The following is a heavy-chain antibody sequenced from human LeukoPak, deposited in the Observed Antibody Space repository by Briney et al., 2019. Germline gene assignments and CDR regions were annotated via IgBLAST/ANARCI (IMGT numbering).Heavy chain of an antibody. J-gene: IGHJ4*02. Sequence: GGSLRLSCTASGFSVSTYPMAWVRQAPGKGLQWVSTITASGTDTFYADSVKGRFTISRDDSKNTLYLQMSSLRAEDTAIYYCVKGLYFDIWSGYVGSDWGQGTLVTVSS. CDR2: ITASGTDT. V-gene: IGHV3-23*01. D-gene: IGHD3-3*01. CDR1: GFSVSTYP. CDR3: VKGLYFDIWSGYVGSD.